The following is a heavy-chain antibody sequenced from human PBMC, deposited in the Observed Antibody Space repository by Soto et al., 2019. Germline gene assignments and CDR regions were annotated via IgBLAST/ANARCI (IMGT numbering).Heavy chain of an antibody. D-gene: IGHD3-16*01. Sequence: GSVNVSCKASGYSFTIYGISWVLQAPGEGLEWMGWVSAYNGNTNYAQKLQGRVTMTTDTSTSTAYMELRSLRSDDTAAYYCARLHRPLYASDSRGPGTLVTLPS. V-gene: IGHV1-18*01. J-gene: IGHJ4*03. CDR2: VSAYNGNT. CDR3: ARLHRPLYASDS. CDR1: GYSFTIYG.